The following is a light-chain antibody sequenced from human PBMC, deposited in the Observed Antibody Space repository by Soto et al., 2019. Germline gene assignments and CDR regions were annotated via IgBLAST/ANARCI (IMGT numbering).Light chain of an antibody. CDR3: HQRADWPRT. CDR1: QSVSGDY. Sequence: EIVLTQSPATLSLSTGERATLSCRASQSVSGDYLVWYQQKPGQAPRLLIYDASNRATGIPARFSGRGSGTDFTLTISSLEPEDFAVYYCHQRADWPRTFGQGTKVDIK. CDR2: DAS. V-gene: IGKV3-11*01. J-gene: IGKJ1*01.